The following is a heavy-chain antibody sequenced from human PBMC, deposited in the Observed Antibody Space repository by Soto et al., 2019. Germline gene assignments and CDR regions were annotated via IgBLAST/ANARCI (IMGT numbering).Heavy chain of an antibody. J-gene: IGHJ3*02. CDR1: GGSISSGGYY. D-gene: IGHD3-10*01. CDR3: ARVQITMVRGVIMNDAFDI. V-gene: IGHV4-31*03. Sequence: SETLSLTCTVSGGSISSGGYYWSWIRQHPGKGLEWIGYIYYSGSTYYNPSLKSRVTISVDTSKNQFSLKLSSVTAADTAVYYCARVQITMVRGVIMNDAFDIWGQGTMVT. CDR2: IYYSGST.